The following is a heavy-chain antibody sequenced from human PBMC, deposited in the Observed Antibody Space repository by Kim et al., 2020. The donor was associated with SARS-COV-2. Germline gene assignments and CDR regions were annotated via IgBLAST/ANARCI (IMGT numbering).Heavy chain of an antibody. CDR3: AREPATGTSAFDV. Sequence: DYADSVKGRFTISRDNSKSTLYLQMTSLRAEDTAVYYCAREPATGTSAFDVWGQGTTVTVSS. D-gene: IGHD6-13*01. J-gene: IGHJ3*01. V-gene: IGHV3-33*01.